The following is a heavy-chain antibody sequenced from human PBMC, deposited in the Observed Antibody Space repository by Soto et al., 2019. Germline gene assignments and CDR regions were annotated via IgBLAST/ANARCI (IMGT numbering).Heavy chain of an antibody. CDR3: ARINIRTGTYYFDY. J-gene: IGHJ4*02. Sequence: SETLSLTCTVSGGSISSSSYYWGWIRQPPGKGLEWIGSIYYSGSTYYNPSLKSRVTISVDTSKNQFSLKLSSVTAADTAVYYCARINIRTGTYYFDYWGQGTLVTV. CDR2: IYYSGST. CDR1: GGSISSSSYY. V-gene: IGHV4-39*01. D-gene: IGHD1-1*01.